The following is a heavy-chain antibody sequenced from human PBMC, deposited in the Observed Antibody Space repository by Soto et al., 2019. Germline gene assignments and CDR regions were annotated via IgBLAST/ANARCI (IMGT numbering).Heavy chain of an antibody. D-gene: IGHD1-1*01. Sequence: ASESLSLSCRVSACSISSPCNDWTWIRQPPGKGLEWIGSVYYGGSPNYPPSLRSRASISVDTTKDQFSLDVTSVTAAATAVYYCGRDFNDLRNHSGMDVWGQGTTVTVSS. CDR1: ACSISSPCND. CDR3: GRDFNDLRNHSGMDV. V-gene: IGHV4-39*07. J-gene: IGHJ6*02. CDR2: VYYGGSP.